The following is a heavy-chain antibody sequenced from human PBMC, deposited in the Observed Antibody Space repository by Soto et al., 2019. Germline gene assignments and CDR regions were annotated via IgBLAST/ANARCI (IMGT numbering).Heavy chain of an antibody. Sequence: ASVKVSCKASGYTFTSYAMHWVRQAPGQRLEWMGWINAGNDNTKYSQKFQGRVTITRDTSASTAYMELSSLRSEDTAVYYCARDPPYSSSWYQRGGAFDYWGQGTLVTVSS. V-gene: IGHV1-3*01. CDR2: INAGNDNT. J-gene: IGHJ4*02. CDR1: GYTFTSYA. CDR3: ARDPPYSSSWYQRGGAFDY. D-gene: IGHD6-13*01.